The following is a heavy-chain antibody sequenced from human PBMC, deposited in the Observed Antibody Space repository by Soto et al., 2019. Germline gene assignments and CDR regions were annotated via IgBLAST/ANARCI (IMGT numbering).Heavy chain of an antibody. Sequence: EVQLVESEGGLVQPGGSLRLSCTASGFMFSDYWMSWVRQAPGKGLEWVANIKQDGSEKYYVDSVKGRFTISRDNAKNSLSLQMNSLRAEDTAVYYCARDFTVVIPFDNWGQGTLFTVSS. CDR2: IKQDGSEK. V-gene: IGHV3-7*01. D-gene: IGHD2-21*01. J-gene: IGHJ4*02. CDR3: ARDFTVVIPFDN. CDR1: GFMFSDYW.